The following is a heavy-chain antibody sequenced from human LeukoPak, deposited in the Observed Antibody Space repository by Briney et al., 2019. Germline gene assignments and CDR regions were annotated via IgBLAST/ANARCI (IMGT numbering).Heavy chain of an antibody. CDR1: GDSISSYY. V-gene: IGHV4-59*08. J-gene: IGHJ6*02. CDR2: IYKSGSA. Sequence: SETLSLTCTVSGDSISSYYWNWIRQPPGKGLEWIGYIYKSGSANYNPSLKSRVTISVDTSKNQFSLKLTSVTAADTAVYYCARQSWGITATGSNYYFGMDVWGQGTPVTVSS. CDR3: ARQSWGITATGSNYYFGMDV. D-gene: IGHD6-13*01.